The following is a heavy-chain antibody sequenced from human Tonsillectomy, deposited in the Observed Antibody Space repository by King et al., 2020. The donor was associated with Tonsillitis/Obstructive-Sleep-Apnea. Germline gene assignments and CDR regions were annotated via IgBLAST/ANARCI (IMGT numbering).Heavy chain of an antibody. V-gene: IGHV1-69*01. CDR1: GGTFSSYA. CDR2: IIPIFGTA. CDR3: ARFQLHYYGSGRYPLRSDY. Sequence: QLVQSGAEVKKPGSSVKVSCKASGGTFSSYAISWVRQAPGQGLEWMGGIIPIFGTANYAQKFQGRVTITADESTSTAYMELSSLRSEDTAVYYCARFQLHYYGSGRYPLRSDYWGQGTLVTVSS. J-gene: IGHJ4*02. D-gene: IGHD3-10*01.